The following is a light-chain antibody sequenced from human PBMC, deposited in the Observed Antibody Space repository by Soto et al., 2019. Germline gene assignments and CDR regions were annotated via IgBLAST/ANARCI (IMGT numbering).Light chain of an antibody. J-gene: IGLJ2*01. CDR2: EVT. CDR3: SSYAGNNNVI. V-gene: IGLV2-8*01. CDR1: SSDVGGHEY. Sequence: QSVLTQPPSASGTPGQRVTISCSGSSSDVGGHEYVSWYQQHPGKAPKLLIFEVTARPSGVPDRFSGSKSGNTASLTVSGLQTEDEADYYCSSYAGNNNVIFGGGTKLTVL.